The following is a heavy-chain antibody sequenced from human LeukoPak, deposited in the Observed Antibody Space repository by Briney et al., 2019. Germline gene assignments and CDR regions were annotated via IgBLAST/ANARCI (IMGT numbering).Heavy chain of an antibody. J-gene: IGHJ4*02. CDR1: GYTFTGYY. V-gene: IGHV1-2*02. Sequence: ASVKVSCKASGYTFTGYYMHWVRQAPGQGLEWMGWINPNSGGTNYAQKFQGRVTMTRDTSISTAYMELSRLRSDDTAVYYCARVLGVGATKHFDNWGQGTLVTVSS. CDR3: ARVLGVGATKHFDN. CDR2: INPNSGGT. D-gene: IGHD1-26*01.